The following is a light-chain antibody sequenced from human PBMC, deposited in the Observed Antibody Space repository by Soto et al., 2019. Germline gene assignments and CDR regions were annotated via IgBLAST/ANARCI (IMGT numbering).Light chain of an antibody. CDR1: QRINSW. V-gene: IGKV1-5*01. CDR2: DAY. CDR3: QQYNSYSQT. Sequence: DIQLTQSPSTLSASVGDRATLSCRSSQRINSWLGWYQQQPGKAPKLLIYDAYSLESGAPSRCSGSGSGTEFLLTISSLQPDDFATYCRQQYNSYSQTFGQGTRVEIK. J-gene: IGKJ1*01.